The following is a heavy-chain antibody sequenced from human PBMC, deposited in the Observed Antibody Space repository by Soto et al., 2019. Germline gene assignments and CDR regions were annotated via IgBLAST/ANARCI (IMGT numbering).Heavy chain of an antibody. CDR1: GGSISSYY. D-gene: IGHD6-13*01. Sequence: PSETLSLTCTVSGGSISSYYWSWIRQPPGKGLEWIGYIYYSGSTNYNPSLKSRATISVDTSKNQFSLKLSSVTAADTAVYYCARTRIAAAVHWFDPWGQGTLVTVS. J-gene: IGHJ5*02. CDR3: ARTRIAAAVHWFDP. V-gene: IGHV4-59*08. CDR2: IYYSGST.